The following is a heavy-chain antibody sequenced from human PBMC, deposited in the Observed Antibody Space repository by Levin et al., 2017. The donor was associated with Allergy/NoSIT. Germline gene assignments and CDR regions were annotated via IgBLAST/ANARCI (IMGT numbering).Heavy chain of an antibody. J-gene: IGHJ6*02. CDR1: GFTFSSYS. Sequence: GGSLRLSCAASGFTFSSYSMHWVRQVPGKGLEWVAVISYDGNQQYYGSSVKGRFTISRDNSKNTLYLQMNSVRGEDTAVYYCARGNRVTIFGVAISPHKTGMDVWGQVTTVTVSS. CDR3: ARGNRVTIFGVAISPHKTGMDV. V-gene: IGHV3-30-3*01. CDR2: ISYDGNQQ. D-gene: IGHD3-3*01.